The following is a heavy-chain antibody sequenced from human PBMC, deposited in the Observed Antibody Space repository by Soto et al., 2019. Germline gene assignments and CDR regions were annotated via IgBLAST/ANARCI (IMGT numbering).Heavy chain of an antibody. CDR3: ARELNGFDY. J-gene: IGHJ4*02. CDR1: GFTFSSYA. Sequence: GGSLRLSCAASGFTFSSYAMSWVRQAPGKGLEWVSAIYTGGSTYYADSVKGRFTISRDNSETTVFLQMNSLRAEDTGVYYCARELNGFDYWGQGTLVTVS. CDR2: IYTGGST. V-gene: IGHV3-23*03.